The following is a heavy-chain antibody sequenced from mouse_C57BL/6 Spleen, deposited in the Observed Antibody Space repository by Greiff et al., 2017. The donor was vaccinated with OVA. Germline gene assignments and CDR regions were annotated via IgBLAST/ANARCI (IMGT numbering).Heavy chain of an antibody. CDR1: GYTFTSYW. J-gene: IGHJ3*01. CDR3: ARPGLYDYDGRLAY. D-gene: IGHD2-4*01. Sequence: QVQLQQPGAELVKPGASVKLSCKASGYTFTSYWMHWVKQRPGQGLEWIGMIHPNSGSTNYNEKFKSKATLTVDKSSSTAYMQLSSLTSEDSAVYYCARPGLYDYDGRLAYWGQGTLVTVSA. V-gene: IGHV1-64*01. CDR2: IHPNSGST.